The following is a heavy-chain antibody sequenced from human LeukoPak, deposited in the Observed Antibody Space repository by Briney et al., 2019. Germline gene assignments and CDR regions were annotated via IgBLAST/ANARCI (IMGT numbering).Heavy chain of an antibody. D-gene: IGHD6-6*01. Sequence: ETLSLTCTVSGGSMSSYSWSWIRQPPGKGLEWIGYIYYSGSTNYNPSLKSRVTISVDTSKNQFSLKLSSVTAADTAVYYCARDLRSSWSLDYWGQGTLVTVSS. CDR1: GGSMSSYS. CDR3: ARDLRSSWSLDY. V-gene: IGHV4-59*01. CDR2: IYYSGST. J-gene: IGHJ4*02.